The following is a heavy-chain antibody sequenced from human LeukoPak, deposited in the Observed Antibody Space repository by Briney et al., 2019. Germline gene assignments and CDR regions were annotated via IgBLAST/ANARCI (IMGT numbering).Heavy chain of an antibody. J-gene: IGHJ4*02. Sequence: GGSLRLSCAASGFTFDDYAMPWVRQAPGKGLEWVSGISWNSGSIGYADSVKGRFTISRDNAKNSLYLQMNSLRAEDTALYYCAKDPSYDILTGFDYWGQGTLVTVSS. CDR1: GFTFDDYA. CDR2: ISWNSGSI. D-gene: IGHD3-9*01. CDR3: AKDPSYDILTGFDY. V-gene: IGHV3-9*01.